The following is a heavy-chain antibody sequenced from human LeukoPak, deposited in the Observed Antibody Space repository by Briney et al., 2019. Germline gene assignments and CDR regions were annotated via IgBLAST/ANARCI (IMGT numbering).Heavy chain of an antibody. Sequence: SETLSLTCAVYGGSFSGYYWSWIRQPPGKGLEWIGEINHSGSTNYNPSLKSRVTISVDTSKNQFSLKLSSVTAADTAVYYCARHGSSRWSTFYYDYWGQGTLVTVSS. J-gene: IGHJ4*02. D-gene: IGHD6-13*01. CDR2: INHSGST. CDR3: ARHGSSRWSTFYYDY. CDR1: GGSFSGYY. V-gene: IGHV4-34*01.